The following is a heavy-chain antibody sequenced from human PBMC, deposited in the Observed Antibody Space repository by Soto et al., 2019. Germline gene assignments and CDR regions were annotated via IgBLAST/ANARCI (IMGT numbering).Heavy chain of an antibody. CDR3: ARGSGWYYY. CDR2: IYSSGST. CDR1: GGSIRSYY. V-gene: IGHV4-4*08. J-gene: IGHJ4*02. D-gene: IGHD6-19*01. Sequence: QVQLQESGPGLVKPSETLSLTCTVSGGSIRSYYWSWIRQPPGKGLEWIVYIYSSGSTNYNPSLTSRVTISVDTSKNQFSLKLSSVTAADTAVYYCARGSGWYYYWGQGTLVTVSS.